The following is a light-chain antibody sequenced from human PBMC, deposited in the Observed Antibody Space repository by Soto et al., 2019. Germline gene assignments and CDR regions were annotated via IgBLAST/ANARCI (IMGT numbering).Light chain of an antibody. J-gene: IGLJ1*01. V-gene: IGLV2-14*01. CDR1: SSDVGGYNY. Sequence: QSALTQPASVSGSPGQSITISCTGTSSDVGGYNYVSWYQQHPGKAPKLMIYDVSNRPSGVSNRFSGSKSANTASLTISGLQAEDEADYYCSSHTSSSTSYVFRTGTKVTVL. CDR2: DVS. CDR3: SSHTSSSTSYV.